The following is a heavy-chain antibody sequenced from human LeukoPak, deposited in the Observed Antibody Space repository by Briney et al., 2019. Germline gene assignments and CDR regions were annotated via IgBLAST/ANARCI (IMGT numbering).Heavy chain of an antibody. Sequence: GRSLRLSCAASGFTFSSYGMHWVRQAPGKGLEWVALISYDGSNKHYADSVKGRFTISRDNSKNTLYLQMNSLRAEDTAVYYCGGIEMTTVIYWGQGTLVTVSS. CDR3: GGIEMTTVIY. J-gene: IGHJ4*02. CDR2: ISYDGSNK. CDR1: GFTFSSYG. D-gene: IGHD4-17*01. V-gene: IGHV3-30*03.